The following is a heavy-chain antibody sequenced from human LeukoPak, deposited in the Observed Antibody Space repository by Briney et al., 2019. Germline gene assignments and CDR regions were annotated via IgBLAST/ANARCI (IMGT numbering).Heavy chain of an antibody. D-gene: IGHD5-18*01. V-gene: IGHV3-23*01. J-gene: IGHJ4*02. CDR3: AKGGIGSSSGLDY. CDR1: GFTFSTYV. Sequence: PGGSLRLSCAASGFTFSTYVMTWVRQAPGKGLEWVSSIGGSGGSPYYANSVKGQFSISRDNSKNTLYLEMNSLRDADTAVYYCAKGGIGSSSGLDYWGQGTLVTVSS. CDR2: IGGSGGSP.